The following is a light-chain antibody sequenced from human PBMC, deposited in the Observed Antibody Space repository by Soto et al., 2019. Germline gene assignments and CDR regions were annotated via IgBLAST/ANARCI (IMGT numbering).Light chain of an antibody. CDR3: QKYGSSPWK. Sequence: EIVFTHSPFTLSLSLVERATLSFMASQIVSSSYLAWYQQKPGQAPRLLIYGVSTRATDIPDRFSGSGSGTDFTLTISRLEPEDFAVYYCQKYGSSPWKFGQGTKVDIK. CDR2: GVS. CDR1: QIVSSSY. V-gene: IGKV3-20*01. J-gene: IGKJ1*01.